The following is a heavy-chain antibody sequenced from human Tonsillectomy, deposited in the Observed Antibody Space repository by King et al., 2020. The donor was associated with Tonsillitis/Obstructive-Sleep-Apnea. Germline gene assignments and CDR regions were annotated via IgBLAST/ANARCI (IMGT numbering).Heavy chain of an antibody. CDR1: EFTFSSYG. Sequence: VQLVESGGGVVQPGRSLRLSCAASEFTFSSYGMHWVRQAPGGGLEWVADIWYDGSKKYYAASVKGRFTISRDNSKNTLYLQMNSLRAEDTAVYYCARDISKGGYFDYWGQGTLVTVSS. J-gene: IGHJ4*02. CDR2: IWYDGSKK. CDR3: ARDISKGGYFDY. V-gene: IGHV3-33*01.